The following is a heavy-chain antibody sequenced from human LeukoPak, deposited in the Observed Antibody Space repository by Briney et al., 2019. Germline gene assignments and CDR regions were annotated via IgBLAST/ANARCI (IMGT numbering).Heavy chain of an antibody. CDR2: ISYDGSNK. Sequence: GGSLRLSCAASGFTFSSYAMHWVRQAPGKGLEWGAVISYDGSNKYYADSVKGRFTISRDNSKNTLYLQMNSLRAEDTAVYYCASGFQHWGQGTLVTVSS. V-gene: IGHV3-30*04. CDR1: GFTFSSYA. J-gene: IGHJ1*01. CDR3: ASGFQH.